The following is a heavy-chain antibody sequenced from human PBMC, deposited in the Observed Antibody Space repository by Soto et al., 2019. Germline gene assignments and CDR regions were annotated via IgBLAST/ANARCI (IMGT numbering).Heavy chain of an antibody. D-gene: IGHD2-2*01. J-gene: IGHJ4*02. V-gene: IGHV4-61*01. CDR1: GGSVSSCSFY. CDR3: ARGYCTSTSCSIFNY. CDR2: IYYTGRN. Sequence: SETLSLTCTVSGGSVSSCSFYWSWVRHRPGKGLEWIGYIYYTGRNTYNPSLKSRVTMSADTSQNQFSLRLSSVTAADTAVYYCARGYCTSTSCSIFNYWGQGTQVTSPQ.